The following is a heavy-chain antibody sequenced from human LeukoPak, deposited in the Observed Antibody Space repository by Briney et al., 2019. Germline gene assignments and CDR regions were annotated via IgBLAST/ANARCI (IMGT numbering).Heavy chain of an antibody. Sequence: GGSLRLSCAASGFTFSSYAMSWVRQAPGKGLEWVSAISGSGGSTYYADSVKDRFTISRDNSKNTLYLQMNSPRAEDTAVYYCAKGGPLLWFGEFYLDIWGQGTMVTVSS. CDR2: ISGSGGST. V-gene: IGHV3-23*01. CDR3: AKGGPLLWFGEFYLDI. CDR1: GFTFSSYA. D-gene: IGHD3-10*01. J-gene: IGHJ3*02.